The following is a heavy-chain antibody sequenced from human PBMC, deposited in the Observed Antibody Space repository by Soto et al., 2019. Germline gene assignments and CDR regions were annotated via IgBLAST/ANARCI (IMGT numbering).Heavy chain of an antibody. D-gene: IGHD3-9*01. Sequence: ASVKVSCKASGYTFTSYDINWVRQATGQGLEWMGWMNPNSGNTGYAQKFQGRVTMTRNTSISTAYMELSSLRSEDTAVYYCASLDTYYDILTGAPDAFDIWGKGTMVTVS. CDR2: MNPNSGNT. V-gene: IGHV1-8*01. CDR3: ASLDTYYDILTGAPDAFDI. J-gene: IGHJ3*02. CDR1: GYTFTSYD.